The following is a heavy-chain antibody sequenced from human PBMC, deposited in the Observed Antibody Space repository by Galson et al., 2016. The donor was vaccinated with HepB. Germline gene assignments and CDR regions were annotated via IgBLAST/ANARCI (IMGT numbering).Heavy chain of an antibody. Sequence: SETLSLTCSVSGGSLSSSDWHWAWIRQSPGMGLEWIGSISYGGSTYYNPSLKSRVSMSIDRSKNQFSLRLSSVTAADTAVYYCARLPLLYYGMDFWGQGTTVTVSS. CDR3: ARLPLLYYGMDF. J-gene: IGHJ6*02. CDR1: GGSLSSSDWH. CDR2: ISYGGST. D-gene: IGHD2-15*01. V-gene: IGHV4-39*01.